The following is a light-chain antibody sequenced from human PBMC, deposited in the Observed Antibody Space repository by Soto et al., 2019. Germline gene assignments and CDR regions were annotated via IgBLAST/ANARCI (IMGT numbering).Light chain of an antibody. Sequence: EMVMTQSPATLSVSPGERVTLSCRASESVHRNLAWYQQKPGQGPSLLIYYASTRATGVPDRFTGSGSGTGFTLTIGSLQSEDVGVYHCQHYSNWPPTFGPGTKVEIK. J-gene: IGKJ3*01. V-gene: IGKV3-15*01. CDR1: ESVHRN. CDR3: QHYSNWPPT. CDR2: YAS.